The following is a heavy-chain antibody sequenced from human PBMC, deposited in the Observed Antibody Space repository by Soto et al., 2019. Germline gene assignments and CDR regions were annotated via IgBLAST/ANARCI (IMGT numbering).Heavy chain of an antibody. CDR3: ARASVDTAMVGYYGRDV. D-gene: IGHD5-18*01. V-gene: IGHV3-7*03. CDR2: IKQDGSEK. Sequence: PGGSLRLSCAASGFTFSSYWMSWVRQAPGKGLEWVANIKQDGSEKYYVDSVKGRFTISRDNAKNSLYLQMNSLRAEDTAVYYCARASVDTAMVGYYGRDVWGQGTTVTVSS. J-gene: IGHJ6*02. CDR1: GFTFSSYW.